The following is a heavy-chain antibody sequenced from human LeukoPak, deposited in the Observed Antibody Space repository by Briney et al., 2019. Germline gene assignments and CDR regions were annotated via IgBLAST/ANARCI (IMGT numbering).Heavy chain of an antibody. V-gene: IGHV1-46*01. J-gene: IGHJ4*02. CDR2: IKPGGDST. Sequence: ASVKVSCKASGYTFTNYYIHWVRQAPGQGLEWMGVIKPGGDSTSSARIFQGRVYMTRDMSTSTVYMELSSLRSEDTAVYYCARGKDDFGANFDYWGQGTLVTVSS. CDR3: ARGKDDFGANFDY. D-gene: IGHD3-3*01. CDR1: GYTFTNYY.